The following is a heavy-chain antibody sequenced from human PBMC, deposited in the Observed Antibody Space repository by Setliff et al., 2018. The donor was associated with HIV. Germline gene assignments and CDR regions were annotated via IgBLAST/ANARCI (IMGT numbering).Heavy chain of an antibody. D-gene: IGHD4-17*01. V-gene: IGHV4-34*01. J-gene: IGHJ5*02. Sequence: KTSDTLSLTCAVYGGSFSGYFWSWIRQSPGKGLEWIGEFRHSGNTNINPSLKSRVTISGDTTKNQISLKLTSATAADTAVYYCARGGRSTVTQWAWFDPWGRGTLVTVPQ. CDR3: ARGGRSTVTQWAWFDP. CDR1: GGSFSGYF. CDR2: FRHSGNT.